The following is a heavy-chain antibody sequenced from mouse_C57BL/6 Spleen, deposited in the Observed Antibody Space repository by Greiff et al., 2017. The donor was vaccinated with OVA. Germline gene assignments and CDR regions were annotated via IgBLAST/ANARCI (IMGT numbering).Heavy chain of an antibody. CDR1: GFNIKDYY. Sequence: EVQLQQSGAELVKPGASVKLSCTASGFNIKDYYMHWVKQRTEQGLEWIGRIDPEDGEPKYAPKFQGKATITADTSSNTAYLQLSSLTSEDTAVYYCARSSYSNFFFDYWGQGTTLTVSS. J-gene: IGHJ2*01. V-gene: IGHV14-2*01. D-gene: IGHD2-5*01. CDR3: ARSSYSNFFFDY. CDR2: IDPEDGEP.